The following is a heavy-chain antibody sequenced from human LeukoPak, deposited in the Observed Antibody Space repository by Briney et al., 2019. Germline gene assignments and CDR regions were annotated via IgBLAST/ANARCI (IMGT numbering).Heavy chain of an antibody. V-gene: IGHV4-59*01. CDR1: GVSISSYY. CDR3: ATVVVPAAIWSNRFDP. D-gene: IGHD2-2*01. J-gene: IGHJ5*02. Sequence: WETLSLTCTVSGVSISSYYWSWIRQPPGKGLEWIGYIYYSGSTNYNPSLKSRVTISVDTSNNQFSLKLSSVPAADTAVYYCATVVVPAAIWSNRFDPWGQGTLVTVSS. CDR2: IYYSGST.